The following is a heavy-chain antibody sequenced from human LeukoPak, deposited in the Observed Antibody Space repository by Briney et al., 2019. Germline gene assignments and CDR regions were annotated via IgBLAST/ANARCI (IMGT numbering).Heavy chain of an antibody. V-gene: IGHV3-33*01. CDR2: IWYDGSNK. CDR3: AMCIAAAGTRRDYYYYGMDV. CDR1: GFTFRSYG. D-gene: IGHD6-13*01. Sequence: GRSLRLSCAASGFTFRSYGMHWVRQALGKGLEWVAVIWYDGSNKYYADSVKGRFTISRDNSKNTLYLQMNSLRAEDTAVYYCAMCIAAAGTRRDYYYYGMDVWGKGTTVTVSS. J-gene: IGHJ6*04.